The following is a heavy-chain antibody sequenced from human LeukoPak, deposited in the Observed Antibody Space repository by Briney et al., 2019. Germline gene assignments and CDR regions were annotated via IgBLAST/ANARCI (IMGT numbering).Heavy chain of an antibody. Sequence: SQTLSLTCAISGDSISSNSAAWNWIRQSPSRGLEWLGSTYYRSKWYNGFAFSVKSRMTINPDTSKHQFSLQLNSVTPEDTAVYYCARVEDGSGRPDGFDIWGQGTLITVS. CDR2: TYYRSKWYN. CDR3: ARVEDGSGRPDGFDI. D-gene: IGHD3-22*01. V-gene: IGHV6-1*01. J-gene: IGHJ3*02. CDR1: GDSISSNSAA.